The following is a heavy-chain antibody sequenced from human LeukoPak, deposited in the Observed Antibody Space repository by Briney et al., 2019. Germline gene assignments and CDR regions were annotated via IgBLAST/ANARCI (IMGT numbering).Heavy chain of an antibody. V-gene: IGHV4-59*08. J-gene: IGHJ4*02. CDR1: GGSINSHY. CDR3: VRRDNTGWNYFDC. Sequence: SETLSLTCTVSGGSINSHYWSWIRQSPGKGLEWIGDIYYSGSTKYNLSLKSRVTISVDTPKNHLSLRLTSVLAADTAIYYCVRRDNTGWNYFDCWGQGILVTVSS. D-gene: IGHD6-19*01. CDR2: IYYSGST.